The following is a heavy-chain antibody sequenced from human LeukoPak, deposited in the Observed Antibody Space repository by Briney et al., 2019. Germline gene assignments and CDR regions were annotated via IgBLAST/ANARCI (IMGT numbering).Heavy chain of an antibody. CDR3: ARGGRGVTHDLDY. D-gene: IGHD5-18*01. V-gene: IGHV1-2*06. Sequence: ASVKVSCKASGYTFTGYYMHWVRQAPGPGLEWMGRINPNSGGTNYAQKFQGRVTMTRDTSITTAYMELSRLRSDATAVYYCARGGRGVTHDLDYWGQGTLVTVSS. J-gene: IGHJ4*02. CDR1: GYTFTGYY. CDR2: INPNSGGT.